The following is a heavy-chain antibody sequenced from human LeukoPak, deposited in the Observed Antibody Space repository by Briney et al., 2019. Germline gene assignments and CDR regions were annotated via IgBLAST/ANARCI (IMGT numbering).Heavy chain of an antibody. V-gene: IGHV1-18*01. J-gene: IGHJ4*02. CDR1: GYNFNRYT. CDR2: VSTSNGDT. D-gene: IGHD5-18*01. Sequence: ASVKVSCKTSGYNFNRYTITWVRQAPGQGLEWMGWVSTSNGDTNYAENFLGRLTMTTETVTKTAYMELRRLRSGDTAIYFCARVSDTSMVTPGFDSWGQGTLVTVSS. CDR3: ARVSDTSMVTPGFDS.